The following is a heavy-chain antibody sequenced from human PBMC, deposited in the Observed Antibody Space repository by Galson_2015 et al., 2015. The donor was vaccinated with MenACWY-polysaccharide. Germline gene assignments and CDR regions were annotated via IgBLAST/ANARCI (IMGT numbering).Heavy chain of an antibody. V-gene: IGHV3-53*01. Sequence: SLRLSCAASGFTVSSNYMSWVRQAPGKGLEWVSVIYSGGSTYYADSVKGRFTISRDNPKNTLYLQINSLRAEDTAVYYCARPVYAGYYYGMDVWGQGTTVTVSS. CDR1: GFTVSSNY. CDR3: ARPVYAGYYYGMDV. D-gene: IGHD2/OR15-2a*01. J-gene: IGHJ6*02. CDR2: IYSGGST.